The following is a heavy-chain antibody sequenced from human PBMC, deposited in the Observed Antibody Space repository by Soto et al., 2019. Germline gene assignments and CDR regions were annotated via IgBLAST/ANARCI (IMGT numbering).Heavy chain of an antibody. J-gene: IGHJ1*01. D-gene: IGHD1-26*01. CDR3: ARERGIVGAPPLSDFQH. CDR2: INPSGGST. CDR1: GYTFTSYY. Sequence: ASVKVSCKASGYTFTSYYMHWVRQAPGQGLEWMGIINPSGGSTSYAHKFQGRVTMTRDTSTSTVYMELSSLRSEDTAVYYCARERGIVGAPPLSDFQHWGQGTLVTVSS. V-gene: IGHV1-46*01.